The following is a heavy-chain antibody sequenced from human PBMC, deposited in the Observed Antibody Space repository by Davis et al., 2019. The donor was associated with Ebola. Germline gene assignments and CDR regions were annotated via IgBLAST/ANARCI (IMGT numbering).Heavy chain of an antibody. V-gene: IGHV3-48*02. CDR3: ARSYCSGGSCYSRMGYYYYGLDV. CDR2: ISSSSSTI. Sequence: PGGSLRLSCAASGFTFSSYSMNWVRQAPGKGPEWVSYISSSSSTIYYADSVKGRFSISRDNAKNSLYLQMNSLRDEDTAVYYCARSYCSGGSCYSRMGYYYYGLDVWGQGTTVTVSS. CDR1: GFTFSSYS. J-gene: IGHJ6*02. D-gene: IGHD2-15*01.